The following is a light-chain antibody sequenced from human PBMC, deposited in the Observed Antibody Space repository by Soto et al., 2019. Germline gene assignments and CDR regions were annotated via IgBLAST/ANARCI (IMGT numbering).Light chain of an antibody. CDR1: QTVSSY. J-gene: IGKJ1*01. CDR2: DAS. CDR3: QQYGSSGT. V-gene: IGKV3-20*01. Sequence: EIVMTQSPATLSVSPGERATLSCRASQTVSSYLLWYQQKPGQAPRLLIYDASNRATGIPARFSGSGSGTDFTLTISRLEPEDFAVYYCQQYGSSGTFGQGTKVDIK.